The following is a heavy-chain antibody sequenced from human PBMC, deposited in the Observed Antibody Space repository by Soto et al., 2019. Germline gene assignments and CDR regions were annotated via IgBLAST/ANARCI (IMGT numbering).Heavy chain of an antibody. D-gene: IGHD3-22*01. CDR3: AKAHYYDSSGYYYGMDV. Sequence: QVQLVESGGGVVQPGRSLRLSCAASGFTFSSYGMHWVRQAPGKGLEWVAVISYDGSNKYYADSVKGRFTISRDNSKNTLYPQMNSLRAEDTAVYYCAKAHYYDSSGYYYGMDVWGQGTTVTVSS. CDR1: GFTFSSYG. J-gene: IGHJ6*02. V-gene: IGHV3-30*18. CDR2: ISYDGSNK.